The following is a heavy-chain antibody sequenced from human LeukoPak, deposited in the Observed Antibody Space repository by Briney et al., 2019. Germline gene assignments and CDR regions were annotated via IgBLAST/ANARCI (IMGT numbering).Heavy chain of an antibody. Sequence: GKSLRLSCAASGFTFDNYAMHWVRQAPGKGLEWVSGISWSSDTIDYADSVKGRFTISRDNAKISLYLQMKSLRPEDTALYYCAKDLAAEIVVVAVGDSTHFDHYGMDVWGQGTTVTVSS. CDR3: AKDLAAEIVVVAVGDSTHFDHYGMDV. CDR2: ISWSSDTI. D-gene: IGHD2-15*01. CDR1: GFTFDNYA. V-gene: IGHV3-9*01. J-gene: IGHJ6*02.